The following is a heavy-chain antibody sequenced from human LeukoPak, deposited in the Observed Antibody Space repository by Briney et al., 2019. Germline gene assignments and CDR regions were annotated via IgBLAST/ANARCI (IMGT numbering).Heavy chain of an antibody. J-gene: IGHJ1*01. CDR3: ARSRYCSGGSCYSGYFQH. Sequence: SETLSLTCAVYGGSFSGYYWSLIRQPPGNGLEWIGEINHSGSTNYNPSLKSRVTIPVDTSKNHFSLKLSSVTAADTAVYYCARSRYCSGGSCYSGYFQHWGQGTLVTVSS. CDR2: INHSGST. D-gene: IGHD2-15*01. V-gene: IGHV4-34*01. CDR1: GGSFSGYY.